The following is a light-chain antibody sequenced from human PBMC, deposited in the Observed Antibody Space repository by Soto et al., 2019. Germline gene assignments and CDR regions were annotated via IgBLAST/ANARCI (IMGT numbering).Light chain of an antibody. CDR1: SSNIGAGYD. CDR2: GNS. CDR3: QSYDSSLSGVV. Sequence: QSVLTQPPSVSGARGQRVTISCTGSSSNIGAGYDVHWYQQLPGTAPKLLIYGNSNRPSGVPDRFSGSKSGTSASLAITGIQAEDEADYYCQSYDSSLSGVVFGGGTKVTVL. V-gene: IGLV1-40*01. J-gene: IGLJ2*01.